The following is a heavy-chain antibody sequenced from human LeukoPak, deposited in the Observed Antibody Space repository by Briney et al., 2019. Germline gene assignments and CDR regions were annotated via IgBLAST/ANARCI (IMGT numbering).Heavy chain of an antibody. CDR2: IYYSGTT. V-gene: IGHV4-59*01. J-gene: IGHJ5*02. CDR1: GGSISSYY. CDR3: ARATFDSSGYYETLGS. D-gene: IGHD3-22*01. Sequence: PSETLSLTCTVSGGSISSYYWSWIRQPPGKGLEWIGYIYYSGTTNYNPSLKSRLTISVDTSKNQFSLTLSSVTAADTAVYYCARATFDSSGYYETLGSWGQGTLVTVSS.